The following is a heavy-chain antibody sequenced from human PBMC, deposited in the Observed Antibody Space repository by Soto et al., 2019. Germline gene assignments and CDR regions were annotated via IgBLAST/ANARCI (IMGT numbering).Heavy chain of an antibody. D-gene: IGHD6-19*01. V-gene: IGHV3-30-3*01. Sequence: GGSLRLSCAASGFTFSSYAMHWVRQAPGKGLEWVAVISYDGSNKYYADSVKGRFTISRDNSKNTLYLQMNSLRAEDTAVYYCARDLNAVALGYWGQGTLVTVSS. CDR3: ARDLNAVALGY. CDR2: ISYDGSNK. J-gene: IGHJ4*02. CDR1: GFTFSSYA.